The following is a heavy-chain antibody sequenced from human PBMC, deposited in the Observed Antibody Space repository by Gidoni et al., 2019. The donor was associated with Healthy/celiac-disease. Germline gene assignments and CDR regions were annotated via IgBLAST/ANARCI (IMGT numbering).Heavy chain of an antibody. CDR1: GFTFSSYG. CDR3: ARDQLGYSGSYFLDY. CDR2: IWYDGSNK. V-gene: IGHV3-33*01. J-gene: IGHJ4*02. Sequence: QVQLVESGGGVVQPGRSLRLSCAASGFTFSSYGMHWVRQAPGKGLEWVAVIWYDGSNKYYVDSVKGRFTISRDNSKNTLYLQMNSLRAEDTAVYYCARDQLGYSGSYFLDYWGQGTLVTVSS. D-gene: IGHD1-26*01.